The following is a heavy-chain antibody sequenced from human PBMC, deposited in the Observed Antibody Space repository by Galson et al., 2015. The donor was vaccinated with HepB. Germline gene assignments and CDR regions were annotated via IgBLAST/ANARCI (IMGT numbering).Heavy chain of an antibody. Sequence: SVKVSCKASGGTFSSYAISWVRQAPGQGLEWMGGIIPIFGTANYAQKFQGRVTITADESTSTAYMELSSLRSEDTAVYYCAREGAYSNPNYYYYYMDVWGKGTTVTVSS. CDR3: AREGAYSNPNYYYYYMDV. V-gene: IGHV1-69*13. J-gene: IGHJ6*03. D-gene: IGHD4-11*01. CDR1: GGTFSSYA. CDR2: IIPIFGTA.